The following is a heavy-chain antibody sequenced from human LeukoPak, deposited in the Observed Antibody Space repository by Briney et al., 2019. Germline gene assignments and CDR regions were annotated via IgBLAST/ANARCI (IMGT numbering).Heavy chain of an antibody. D-gene: IGHD3-16*01. CDR3: AKIRGTFDY. V-gene: IGHV3-30*18. Sequence: PGRSLRLSCAASGFTFSSYGMHWVRQAPGKGPEWVAVISYDGSNKYYADSVKGRFTISRDNSKNTLYLQMNSLRAEDTAVYYCAKIRGTFDYWGQGTLVTVSS. J-gene: IGHJ4*02. CDR2: ISYDGSNK. CDR1: GFTFSSYG.